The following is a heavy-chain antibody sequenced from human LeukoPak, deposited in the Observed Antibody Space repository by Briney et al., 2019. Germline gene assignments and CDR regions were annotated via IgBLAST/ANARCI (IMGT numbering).Heavy chain of an antibody. V-gene: IGHV1-18*01. CDR1: GYTFVNYG. Sequence: ASVKVSCKASGYTFVNYGFSWVRQAPGRGLEWMGWINTYTGNTNYSQNFQGRVTMTTDASTNTAYMELRSLRSDDTAVYYCARDFLFGGKSHDPKGIDSWGQGTLVTVSS. CDR2: INTYTGNT. D-gene: IGHD4-23*01. J-gene: IGHJ4*02. CDR3: ARDFLFGGKSHDPKGIDS.